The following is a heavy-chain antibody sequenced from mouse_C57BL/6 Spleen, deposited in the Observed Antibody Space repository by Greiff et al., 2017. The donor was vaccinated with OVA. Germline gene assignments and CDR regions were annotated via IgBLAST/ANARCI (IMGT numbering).Heavy chain of an antibody. CDR3: AITEIYDGYPYYFDY. CDR2: IDPSDSET. J-gene: IGHJ2*01. CDR1: GYTFTSYW. V-gene: IGHV1-52*01. D-gene: IGHD2-3*01. Sequence: QVQLQQPGAELVRPGSSVKLSCKASGYTFTSYWMHWVKQRPIQGLEWIGNIDPSDSETHYNQKFKDKATLTVDKSSSTAYMQLSSLTSEDSAVYYCAITEIYDGYPYYFDYWGQGTTLTVSS.